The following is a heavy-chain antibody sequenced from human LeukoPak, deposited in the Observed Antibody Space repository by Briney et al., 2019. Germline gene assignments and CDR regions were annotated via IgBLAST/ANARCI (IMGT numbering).Heavy chain of an antibody. J-gene: IGHJ4*02. Sequence: GGSLRLSCAASGFTFSSYDMHWVRQATGKGLKWVSAIGTAGDTYYPGSVKGRFTISRENAKNSLYLQMNSLRAGDTAVYYCARGRFGSVVVPFDYWGQGTLVTVSS. CDR2: IGTAGDT. CDR1: GFTFSSYD. V-gene: IGHV3-13*01. CDR3: ARGRFGSVVVPFDY. D-gene: IGHD3-22*01.